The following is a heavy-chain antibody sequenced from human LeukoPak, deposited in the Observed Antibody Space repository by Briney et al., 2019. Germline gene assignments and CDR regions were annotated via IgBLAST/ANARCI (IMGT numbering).Heavy chain of an antibody. V-gene: IGHV4-4*02. J-gene: IGHJ4*02. CDR1: GGSISSSNW. CDR3: ARGPTRYYFDY. CDR2: IYTSGST. Sequence: SETLSLTCAVSGGSISSSNWWSWVRQPPGKGLEWIGRIYTSGSTNYNPSLKSRVTMSVDTSKNQLSLKLSSVTAADTAVYYCARGPTRYYFDYWGQGTLVTVSS.